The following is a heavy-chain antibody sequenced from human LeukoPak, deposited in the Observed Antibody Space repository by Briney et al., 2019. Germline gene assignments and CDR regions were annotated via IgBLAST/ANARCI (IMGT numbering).Heavy chain of an antibody. J-gene: IGHJ6*02. Sequence: SETLSLTCTVSGGSISSSSYYWGWIRQPPGKGLEWIGSIYYSGSTYYNPSLKSRVTISVDTSKNQFSLKLSSVTAADTAVYYCARDRKWELLRRRYYYYGMDVWGQGTTVTVSS. CDR3: ARDRKWELLRRRYYYYGMDV. D-gene: IGHD1-26*01. CDR2: IYYSGST. V-gene: IGHV4-39*07. CDR1: GGSISSSSYY.